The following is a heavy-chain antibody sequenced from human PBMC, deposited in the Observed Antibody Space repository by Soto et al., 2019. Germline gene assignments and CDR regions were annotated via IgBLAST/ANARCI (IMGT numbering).Heavy chain of an antibody. J-gene: IGHJ3*02. CDR3: AKSEYSGYDLGAFDI. CDR2: ISGSGGST. Sequence: EVQLLESGGGLVQPGGSLRLSCAASGFTFSSYAMSWVRQAPGKGLEWVSAISGSGGSTYYADSVKGRFNISRDNSQNTLYLQMNSLRAEDTAVYYCAKSEYSGYDLGAFDIWGQGTMVTVSS. D-gene: IGHD5-12*01. V-gene: IGHV3-23*01. CDR1: GFTFSSYA.